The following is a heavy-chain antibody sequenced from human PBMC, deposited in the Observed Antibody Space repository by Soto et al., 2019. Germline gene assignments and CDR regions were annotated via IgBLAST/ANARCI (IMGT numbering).Heavy chain of an antibody. Sequence: QGRLVQSGAEVKKPGASVKVSCKASGYTFTGYGISWVRQAPGQGLEWMGWISIYNGNANYAQKFQGRATMTTDTSTSTAYMELRSLTSDDTAIYYCERDDPGETIETFSYYALDVWGQGTTVTVSS. CDR3: ERDDPGETIETFSYYALDV. CDR2: ISIYNGNA. D-gene: IGHD3-16*01. V-gene: IGHV1-18*01. J-gene: IGHJ6*02. CDR1: GYTFTGYG.